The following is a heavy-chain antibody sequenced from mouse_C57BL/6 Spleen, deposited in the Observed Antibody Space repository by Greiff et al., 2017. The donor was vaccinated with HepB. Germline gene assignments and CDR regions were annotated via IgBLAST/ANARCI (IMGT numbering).Heavy chain of an antibody. Sequence: QVQLQQPGAELVMPGASVKLSCKASGYTFTSYWMHWVKQRPGQGLEWIGEIDPSDSYTNYNQKFKGKSTLTVDKSSSTAYMQLSSLTSEDSAVYYCAIRLGVLHRSYFDYWGQGTTLTVSS. CDR1: GYTFTSYW. D-gene: IGHD2-14*01. V-gene: IGHV1-69*01. J-gene: IGHJ2*01. CDR2: IDPSDSYT. CDR3: AIRLGVLHRSYFDY.